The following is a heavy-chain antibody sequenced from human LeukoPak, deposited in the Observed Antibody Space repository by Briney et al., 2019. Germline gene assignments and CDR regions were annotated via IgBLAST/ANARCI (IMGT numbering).Heavy chain of an antibody. D-gene: IGHD1-26*01. CDR3: AADYTEDGWELQTGNFDY. CDR2: IVVGSGNT. V-gene: IGHV1-58*01. Sequence: SVNVSCKASGFTFTSSAVQWVRQARGQRLEWIGWIVVGSGNTNYAQKFQERVTITRDMSTSTAYMELSSLRSEDTAVYYCAADYTEDGWELQTGNFDYWGQGTLVTVSS. CDR1: GFTFTSSA. J-gene: IGHJ4*02.